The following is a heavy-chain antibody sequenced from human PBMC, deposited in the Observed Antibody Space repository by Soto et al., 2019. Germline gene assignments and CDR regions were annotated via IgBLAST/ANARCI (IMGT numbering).Heavy chain of an antibody. Sequence: QVQLVQSGAEVKKPGASVKVSCKASGYTFTSYGISWVRQAPGQGLEWMGWISAYNGNTNYAQKLQGRVTMTTDTSTSTDYMELRSLRSDDTAVYYCARADIVVVPAALWYFDYWGQGTLVTVSS. CDR2: ISAYNGNT. D-gene: IGHD2-2*01. J-gene: IGHJ4*02. V-gene: IGHV1-18*01. CDR3: ARADIVVVPAALWYFDY. CDR1: GYTFTSYG.